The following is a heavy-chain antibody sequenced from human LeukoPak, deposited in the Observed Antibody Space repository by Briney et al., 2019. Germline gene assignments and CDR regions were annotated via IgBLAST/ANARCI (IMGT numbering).Heavy chain of an antibody. CDR1: GGSISSGSYY. V-gene: IGHV4-61*02. CDR2: IYTSGST. D-gene: IGHD3/OR15-3a*01. J-gene: IGHJ4*02. CDR3: ARDAPPWTKKGYFDY. Sequence: PSETLSPTCTVSGGSISSGSYYWSWIRQPAGKGLEWIGRIYTSGSTNYNPSLKRRVTISVDTSKNQFSLKLSSVTAADTAVYYCARDAPPWTKKGYFDYWGQGTLVTVSS.